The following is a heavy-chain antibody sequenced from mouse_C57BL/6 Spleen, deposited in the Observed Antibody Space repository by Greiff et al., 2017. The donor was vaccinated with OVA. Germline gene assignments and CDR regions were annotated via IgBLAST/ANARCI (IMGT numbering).Heavy chain of an antibody. D-gene: IGHD2-13*01. CDR1: GFNIKDYY. V-gene: IGHV14-1*01. CDR3: TTESYDSYYFDY. Sequence: VQLQQSGAELVRPGASVKLSCTASGFNIKDYYIPSLKQMPEQGLSLIGRIDPEDGDTEYAPKFQGKATMTADTSSNTAYLQLSSLTSEDTAVYYCTTESYDSYYFDYWGQGTTLTVSS. CDR2: IDPEDGDT. J-gene: IGHJ2*01.